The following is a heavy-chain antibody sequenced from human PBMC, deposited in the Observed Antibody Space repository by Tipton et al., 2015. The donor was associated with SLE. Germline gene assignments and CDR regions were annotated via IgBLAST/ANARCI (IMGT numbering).Heavy chain of an antibody. CDR2: ISYSGST. V-gene: IGHV4-59*01. J-gene: IGHJ3*02. Sequence: TLSLTCTVSGGSISSDYWAWIRQPPGKGLEWIGYISYSGSTNYNPSLKSRVTISVDRSKKQSSLKLSSATAADTAVYYCAVGSSSSSLDSFDIWGQGTMVTVSS. CDR3: AVGSSSSSLDSFDI. CDR1: GGSISSDY. D-gene: IGHD6-6*01.